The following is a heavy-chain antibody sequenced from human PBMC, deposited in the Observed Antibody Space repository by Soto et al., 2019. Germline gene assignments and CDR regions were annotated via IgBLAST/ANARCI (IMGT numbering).Heavy chain of an antibody. CDR2: TSSSGSFM. D-gene: IGHD1-7*01. CDR1: GFSFSSDS. J-gene: IGHJ4*02. V-gene: IGHV3-21*01. CDR3: ARDPPTGTTLDWADS. Sequence: GGSLRLSCAGSGFSFSSDSMGWVRQAPGKGLEWVASTSSSGSFMNYADSVKGRFTISRDNAENSLYLQMSGLKDEDTGVYYCARDPPTGTTLDWADSWGQGTLVTVSS.